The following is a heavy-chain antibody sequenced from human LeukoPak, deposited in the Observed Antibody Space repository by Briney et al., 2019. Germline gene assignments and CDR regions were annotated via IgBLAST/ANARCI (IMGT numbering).Heavy chain of an antibody. CDR3: GKTTVGYSSGQKPAWPVDY. CDR2: IFGYGGSP. Sequence: GGSLRLSCEASGFTFGSHAMYWVRQAPGKGLEWVAGIFGYGGSPHYADPVKGRFTISRDNSRNTVYLQINSLRAEDTAVYYCGKTTVGYSSGQKPAWPVDYWGQGTLVTVSS. D-gene: IGHD5-18*01. J-gene: IGHJ4*02. CDR1: GFTFGSHA. V-gene: IGHV3-23*01.